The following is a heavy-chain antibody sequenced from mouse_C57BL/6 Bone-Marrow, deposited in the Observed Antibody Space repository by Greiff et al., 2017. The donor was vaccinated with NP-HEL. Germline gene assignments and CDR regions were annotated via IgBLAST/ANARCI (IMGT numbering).Heavy chain of an antibody. V-gene: IGHV1-15*01. CDR3: TREGSYDGYYDYFDY. Sequence: QVQLKESGAELVRPGASVTLSCKASGYTFTDYEMHWVKQTPVHGLAWIGAIDPETGGTAYNQKFKGKAILTADKSSSTAYMELRSLTSEDSAVYYCTREGSYDGYYDYFDYWGQGTTLTVSS. CDR2: IDPETGGT. CDR1: GYTFTDYE. D-gene: IGHD2-3*01. J-gene: IGHJ2*01.